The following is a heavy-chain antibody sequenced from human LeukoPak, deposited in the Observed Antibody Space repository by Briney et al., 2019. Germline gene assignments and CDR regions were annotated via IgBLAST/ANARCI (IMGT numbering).Heavy chain of an antibody. CDR3: ARVPITMIVVVNRVYFDY. J-gene: IGHJ4*02. V-gene: IGHV1-18*01. CDR2: VSAYNGNT. CDR1: GYTFTSYG. Sequence: ASVKVSCKASGYTFTSYGISWVRQAPGQGLEWMGWVSAYNGNTNYAQKLQGRVTMTTDTSTSTAYMELRSLRSDDTAVYYCARVPITMIVVVNRVYFDYWGQGTLVTVSS. D-gene: IGHD3-22*01.